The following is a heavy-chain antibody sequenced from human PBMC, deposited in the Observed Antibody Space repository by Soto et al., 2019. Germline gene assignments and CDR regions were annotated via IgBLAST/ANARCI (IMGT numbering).Heavy chain of an antibody. CDR2: ILYDGSKK. J-gene: IGHJ4*02. CDR1: GFTFSSYG. V-gene: IGHV3-30*18. D-gene: IGHD4-17*01. Sequence: GGSLRLSCAASGFTFSSYGMHWVRQAPGKGLEWVAVILYDGSKKYYADSMEGRFTISRDNSKNTLYLQMNSLRAEDTALYYCAKDRGALRWSEEHYYFDYWGQGTLVTVSS. CDR3: AKDRGALRWSEEHYYFDY.